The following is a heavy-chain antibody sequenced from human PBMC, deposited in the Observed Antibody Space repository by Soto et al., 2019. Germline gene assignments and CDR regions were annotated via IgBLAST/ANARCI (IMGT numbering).Heavy chain of an antibody. CDR3: ARLRGLGWFGEQSSFDS. D-gene: IGHD3-10*01. Sequence: EVQLVQSGAEVKKPGDSVKISCKGSGYTFTSYWIGWVRQMPEKGLEWMGIILPGDSDTIYSPPFQGRVSISDDKSISTASLQLNVLKASDTAIYYCARLRGLGWFGEQSSFDSWGQGTLVTVSS. CDR1: GYTFTSYW. V-gene: IGHV5-51*03. CDR2: ILPGDSDT. J-gene: IGHJ4*02.